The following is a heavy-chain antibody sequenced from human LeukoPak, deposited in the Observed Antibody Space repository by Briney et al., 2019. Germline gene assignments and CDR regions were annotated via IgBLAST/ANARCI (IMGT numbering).Heavy chain of an antibody. D-gene: IGHD5-24*01. Sequence: SETLSLTCTVSGGSISSYYWSWIRQPPGKGLEWIGYIYYSGSTNYNPSLKSRVTISVDTSKNQFSLKLSSVTAADTAVYYCARRWGFRRWLQPHYYFDYWGQGTLVTVSS. CDR2: IYYSGST. V-gene: IGHV4-59*01. CDR1: GGSISSYY. CDR3: ARRWGFRRWLQPHYYFDY. J-gene: IGHJ4*02.